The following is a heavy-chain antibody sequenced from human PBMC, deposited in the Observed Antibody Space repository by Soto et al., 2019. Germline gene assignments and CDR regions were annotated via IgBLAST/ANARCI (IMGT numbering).Heavy chain of an antibody. V-gene: IGHV3-23*01. D-gene: IGHD4-17*01. Sequence: EVQLLESGGGWVQPGGSLRPSWAASGFTFSSYAMGGFRQAPGRGLEWVLAISGSGGSTYYADSVKGRFTISRDNSKNTLYLQMNSLRAEDTAVYYCAKWGDYGDYDPELSWGQGTLVTVSS. J-gene: IGHJ4*02. CDR1: GFTFSSYA. CDR2: ISGSGGST. CDR3: AKWGDYGDYDPELS.